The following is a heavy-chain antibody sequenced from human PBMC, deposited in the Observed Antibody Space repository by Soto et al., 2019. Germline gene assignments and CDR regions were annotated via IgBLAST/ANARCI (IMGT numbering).Heavy chain of an antibody. CDR2: FDPEDGET. CDR3: AAGGTRWLYSPFDY. J-gene: IGHJ4*02. Sequence: QVQLVQSGAEVKKPGASVKVSCKVSGHTLTELSMHWVRLAPGKGLEWMGGFDPEDGETISAQKFQGRVTMTEATATDSTYLELSILRSEDTAGYYCAAGGTRWLYSPFDYWGQGTLVTITS. D-gene: IGHD1-1*01. CDR1: GHTLTELS. V-gene: IGHV1-24*01.